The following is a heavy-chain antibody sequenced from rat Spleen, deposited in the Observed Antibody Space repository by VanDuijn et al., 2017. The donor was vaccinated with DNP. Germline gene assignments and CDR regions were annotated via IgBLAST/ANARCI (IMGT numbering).Heavy chain of an antibody. CDR3: ARGQYSDGSYLMDA. Sequence: EVQLQESGPGLVKPSQSLSLTCSVTNHSITSDFWGWIRNFPGKKMEWLGHLSYSGGTSYNPSIKSRISITRYTSKNQFFLQLNSVTMEDTATYFCARGQYSDGSYLMDAWGQGASVTVSS. CDR2: LSYSGGT. CDR1: NHSITSDF. V-gene: IGHV3-1*01. J-gene: IGHJ4*01. D-gene: IGHD1-12*02.